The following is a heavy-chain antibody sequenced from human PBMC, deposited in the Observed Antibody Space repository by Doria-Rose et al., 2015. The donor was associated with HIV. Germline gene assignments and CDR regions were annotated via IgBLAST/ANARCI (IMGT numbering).Heavy chain of an antibody. CDR1: GVSLSSPGMG. V-gene: IGHV2-26*01. D-gene: IGHD6-13*01. Sequence: QVTLKESGPVLVKPTETLTLTCTVSGVSLSSPGMGASWIRQPPGKALEWLANIFSDDERSYKTCLKSRLTISRGTSKSQVVLTMTDMDPVDTATYYCARIKSSRWYHKYYFDFWGQGTLVIVSA. CDR3: ARIKSSRWYHKYYFDF. J-gene: IGHJ4*02. CDR2: IFSDDER.